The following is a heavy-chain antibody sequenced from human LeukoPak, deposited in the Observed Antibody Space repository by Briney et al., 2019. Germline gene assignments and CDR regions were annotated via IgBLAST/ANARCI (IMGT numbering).Heavy chain of an antibody. CDR1: GYTFTSYD. J-gene: IGHJ4*02. Sequence: ASVKVSCKASGYTFTSYDINWVRQATGQGLEWMGWMNPNSGNTGYAQKFQGRVTMTRNTSISTAYMELSSLRSEDTAVYYCAIDVLLWFGERGGWGQGTLVTVSS. CDR3: AIDVLLWFGERGG. V-gene: IGHV1-8*01. CDR2: MNPNSGNT. D-gene: IGHD3-10*01.